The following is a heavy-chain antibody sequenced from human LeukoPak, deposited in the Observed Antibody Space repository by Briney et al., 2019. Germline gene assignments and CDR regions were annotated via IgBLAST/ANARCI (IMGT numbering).Heavy chain of an antibody. CDR1: GGSISSYY. Sequence: PSDTLSLTCTVSGGSISSYYWSWIRQPPGKGLEWIGCIYYSGNTNYNPSLKRRVSISVDTSKNQFSLKLSSVTAADTAVYYCARRTSGYYYYFDYWGQGTLVTVSS. CDR2: IYYSGNT. CDR3: ARRTSGYYYYFDY. D-gene: IGHD3-3*01. V-gene: IGHV4-59*08. J-gene: IGHJ4*02.